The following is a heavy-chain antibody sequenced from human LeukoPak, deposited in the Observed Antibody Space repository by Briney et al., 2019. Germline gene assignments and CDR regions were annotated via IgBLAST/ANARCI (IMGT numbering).Heavy chain of an antibody. Sequence: GASVNVSYKASGHTFTNHYMHWVRQAPGQRLEWMGRINPNSGGTNYAQKFQGRVTMTRDTSISTAYMELSSLRSDDTAVYYCAREQPADNYYGMDVWGQGTTVTVSS. V-gene: IGHV1-2*06. CDR1: GHTFTNHY. D-gene: IGHD2-2*01. CDR2: INPNSGGT. J-gene: IGHJ6*02. CDR3: AREQPADNYYGMDV.